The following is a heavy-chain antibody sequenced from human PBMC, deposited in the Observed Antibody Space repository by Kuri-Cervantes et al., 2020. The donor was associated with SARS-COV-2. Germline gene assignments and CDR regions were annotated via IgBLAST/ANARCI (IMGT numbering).Heavy chain of an antibody. CDR2: INPSGSGT. CDR1: GYTFSDHY. Sequence: ASVKVSCKASGYTFSDHYMYWVRQAPGQGLEWMGIINPSGSGTRYPQRFQGRVTMTTDTSTSTAYMELRSLRSDDTAVYYCARYSNWNYFDYWGQGTLVTVSS. V-gene: IGHV1-46*01. CDR3: ARYSNWNYFDY. J-gene: IGHJ4*02. D-gene: IGHD1-20*01.